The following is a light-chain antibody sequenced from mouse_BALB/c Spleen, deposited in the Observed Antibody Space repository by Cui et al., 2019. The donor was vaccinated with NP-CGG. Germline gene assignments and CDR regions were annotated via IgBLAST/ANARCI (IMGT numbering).Light chain of an antibody. CDR3: ALWYSNHWV. CDR1: TGAVTATNY. V-gene: IGLV1*01. J-gene: IGLJ1*01. Sequence: HALVTPVSPLTPSPGETVTLTCRSSTGAVTATNYANWVQEKPDHLFTGLIGGTNNRVPGVPARFSGSLIGDKAALTITGAQTEDEAIYFCALWYSNHWVFGGGTRLTVL. CDR2: GTN.